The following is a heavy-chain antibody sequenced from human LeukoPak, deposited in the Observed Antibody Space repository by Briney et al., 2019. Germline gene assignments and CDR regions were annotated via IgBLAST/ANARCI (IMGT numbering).Heavy chain of an antibody. V-gene: IGHV3-48*01. J-gene: IGHJ3*02. CDR1: GFTFSSYS. CDR2: ISSSSSTI. Sequence: PGGSLRLSCAASGFTFSSYSMNWVCQAPGKGLEWVSYISSSSSTIYYADSVKGRFTISRDNAKNSLYLQMNSLRAEDTAVYYCARALDRITMVRGVQENAFDIWGQGTMVTVSS. CDR3: ARALDRITMVRGVQENAFDI. D-gene: IGHD3-10*01.